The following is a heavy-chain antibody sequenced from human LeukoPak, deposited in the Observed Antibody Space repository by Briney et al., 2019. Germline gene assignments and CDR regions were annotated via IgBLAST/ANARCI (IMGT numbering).Heavy chain of an antibody. D-gene: IGHD2-2*01. CDR2: IYYSGST. CDR1: GFTFSDAW. V-gene: IGHV4-59*01. J-gene: IGHJ5*02. Sequence: GSLRLSCAASGFTFSDAWMSWVRQPPGKGLEWIGYIYYSGSTNYNPSLKSRVTISVDTSKNQFSLKLSSVTAADTAVYYCARDSCSSTSCPSTQLWLPWFDPWGQGTLVTVSS. CDR3: ARDSCSSTSCPSTQLWLPWFDP.